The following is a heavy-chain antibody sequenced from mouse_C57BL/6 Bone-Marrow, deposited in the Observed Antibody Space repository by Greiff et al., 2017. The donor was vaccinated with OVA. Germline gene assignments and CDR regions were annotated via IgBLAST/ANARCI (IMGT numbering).Heavy chain of an antibody. V-gene: IGHV1-59*01. Sequence: VQLQQSGAELVKPGTSVKLSCKASGYTFTSYWMHWVKQRPGQGLEWIGGIDPADSDTNYNEKFKGKATLTVDKSSNTAYMQLSSLTSEDSAVYYCARSYYSNYGEFAYWGQGTLVTVSA. D-gene: IGHD2-5*01. CDR2: IDPADSDT. CDR3: ARSYYSNYGEFAY. J-gene: IGHJ3*01. CDR1: GYTFTSYW.